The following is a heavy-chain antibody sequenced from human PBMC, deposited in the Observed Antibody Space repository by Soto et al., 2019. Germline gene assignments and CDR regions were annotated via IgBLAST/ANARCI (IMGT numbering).Heavy chain of an antibody. CDR1: GGSISSYH. Sequence: SETLSLTCTVSGGSISSYHWSWIRQPPGKGLEWIGYIYYSGSTNYNPSLKSRVTISVDTSKNQFSLKLSSVTAADTAVYYCARGVRVTTAPYFDYWGQGTLVTVSS. D-gene: IGHD4-17*01. CDR2: IYYSGST. J-gene: IGHJ4*02. CDR3: ARGVRVTTAPYFDY. V-gene: IGHV4-59*01.